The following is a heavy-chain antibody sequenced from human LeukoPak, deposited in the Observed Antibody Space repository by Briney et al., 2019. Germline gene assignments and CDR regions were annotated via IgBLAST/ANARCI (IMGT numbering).Heavy chain of an antibody. D-gene: IGHD6-6*01. CDR3: ARHHRAALSYYFDY. CDR1: GGSISSSSYY. J-gene: IGHJ4*02. V-gene: IGHV4-39*01. Sequence: SETLSLTCTVSGGSISSSSYYWGWIRQPPGKGLEWIGSIYYSGSTYYNPSLKSRVTISVDTSKNQFSLKLSSVTAADTAVYYCARHHRAALSYYFDYWGQGTLVTVSS. CDR2: IYYSGST.